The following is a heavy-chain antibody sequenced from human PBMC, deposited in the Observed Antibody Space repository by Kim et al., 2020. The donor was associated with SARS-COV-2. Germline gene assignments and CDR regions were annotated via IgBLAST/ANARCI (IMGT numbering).Heavy chain of an antibody. CDR2: INTNTGNP. J-gene: IGHJ4*02. CDR3: ARTIASDY. CDR1: GYTFTANA. Sequence: ASVKVSCKASGYTFTANAITWVRQAPGQGLEWMGWINTNTGNPTYAPGFTGRFLFSLDTSVSSAYLEISGLKAEDTAVYYCARTIASDYWVQGTLVTVSS. V-gene: IGHV7-4-1*02.